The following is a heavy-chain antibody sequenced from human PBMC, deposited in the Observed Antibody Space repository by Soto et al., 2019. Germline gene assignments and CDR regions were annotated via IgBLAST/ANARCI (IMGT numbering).Heavy chain of an antibody. CDR2: IIPQFGTA. CDR1: GGSLSTQA. V-gene: IGHV1-69*06. J-gene: IGHJ4*01. D-gene: IGHD3-3*01. CDR3: ASRFWSAPIAYDFDS. Sequence: QVQLVQSGAEVKKPGSSVKVSCKASGGSLSTQAISWVRQAPGQRLAWMGGIIPQFGTANYAQGFQDRVTVSEDKSTSTAYMEVTSLRSEDTAVYYSASRFWSAPIAYDFDSWGQGTLVTVSS.